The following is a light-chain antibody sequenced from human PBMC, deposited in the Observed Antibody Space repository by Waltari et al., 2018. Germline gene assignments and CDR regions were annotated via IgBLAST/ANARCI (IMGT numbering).Light chain of an antibody. V-gene: IGLV3-21*02. J-gene: IGLJ2*01. CDR1: NIGTER. CDR3: QVWDYNSNHVL. Sequence: YVLTQPPSFSVAPGGTATITCGGDNIGTERVHWYQQTPGQAPVLVVYDNTARPSGVPERFSGSKSENTATLTISRVEAGDQADYYCQVWDYNSNHVLFGGGTKVTVL. CDR2: DNT.